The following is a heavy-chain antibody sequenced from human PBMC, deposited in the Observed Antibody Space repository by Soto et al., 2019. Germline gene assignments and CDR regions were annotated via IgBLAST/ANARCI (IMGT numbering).Heavy chain of an antibody. CDR2: ISYDGSNK. Sequence: QVQLVESGGGVVQPGRSLRLSCAASGFTFSSYAMHWVRQAPGKGLEWVAVISYDGSNKYYADSVKGRFTISRDNSKNTLYLQMNSLRAEDTAVYYCASENYGDYFDYWGHGTLVTVSS. CDR1: GFTFSSYA. CDR3: ASENYGDYFDY. D-gene: IGHD4-17*01. V-gene: IGHV3-30-3*01. J-gene: IGHJ4*01.